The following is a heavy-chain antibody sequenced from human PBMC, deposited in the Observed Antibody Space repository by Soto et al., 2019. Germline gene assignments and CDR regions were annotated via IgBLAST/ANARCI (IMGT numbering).Heavy chain of an antibody. D-gene: IGHD5-18*01. CDR3: AMVYGYGYGHVDS. CDR2: ISAHHGYT. CDR1: GYIFTKHG. Sequence: QVRLVQAGAEVREPGASVKVSCKTSGYIFTKHGISWVRQAPGQGVEWLGWISAHHGYTNYAENFQGRLTLTTNRSASTAYMGLRSLSSDDTAIYYCAMVYGYGYGHVDSLGQGTLITASS. V-gene: IGHV1-18*01. J-gene: IGHJ4*02.